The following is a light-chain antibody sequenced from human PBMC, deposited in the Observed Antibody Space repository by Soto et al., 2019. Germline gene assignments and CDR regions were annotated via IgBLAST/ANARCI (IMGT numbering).Light chain of an antibody. J-gene: IGLJ1*01. Sequence: QSVLTQPASVSGSPGQSITISCTGSYSDVDGYDYVSWYQQHPGKAPKLIIFEVSNRPSGVSYRFSGSKSATMASLTISGLQAEDEADYYCSSFTTTSTHVFGTGTKVTVL. CDR2: EVS. CDR3: SSFTTTSTHV. V-gene: IGLV2-14*01. CDR1: YSDVDGYDY.